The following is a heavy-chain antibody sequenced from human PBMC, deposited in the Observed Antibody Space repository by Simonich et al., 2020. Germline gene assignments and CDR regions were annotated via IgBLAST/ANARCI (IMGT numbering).Heavy chain of an antibody. CDR1: GYTFTGYY. D-gene: IGHD5-12*01. Sequence: QVQLVQSGAEVKKPGASVKVSCKASGYTFTGYYMHWVRQAPGQGLEWRGWMNPNRGGTNYAQKFQGRVTMTRDTSISTAYMELSRLRSDDTAVYYCARDRSGYDQHHFDYWGQGTLVTVSS. V-gene: IGHV1-2*02. CDR2: MNPNRGGT. J-gene: IGHJ4*02. CDR3: ARDRSGYDQHHFDY.